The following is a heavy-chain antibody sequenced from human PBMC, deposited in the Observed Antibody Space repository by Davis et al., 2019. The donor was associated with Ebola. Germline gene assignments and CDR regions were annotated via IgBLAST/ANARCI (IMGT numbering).Heavy chain of an antibody. CDR1: GFTFSNYD. CDR3: AKRKTGGQGAFH. D-gene: IGHD2-15*01. J-gene: IGHJ4*02. CDR2: ISASEGHT. V-gene: IGHV3-23*01. Sequence: GESLKISCAASGFTFSNYDMSWVRQVPGKGLEWVSTISASEGHTHYSDSVKGRFTISRDNSKDTLYLQMNSLRAEDTAVYYCAKRKTGGQGAFHWGQGTLVTVSS.